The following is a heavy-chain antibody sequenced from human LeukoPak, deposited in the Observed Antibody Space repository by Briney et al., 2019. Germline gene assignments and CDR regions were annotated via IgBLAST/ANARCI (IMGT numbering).Heavy chain of an antibody. J-gene: IGHJ4*02. CDR1: GFTFSSYA. CDR3: ARKQAIGYAPLDY. V-gene: IGHV3-30*04. CDR2: ISYDGSNK. D-gene: IGHD3-16*01. Sequence: GGSLRLSCAASGFTFSSYAMHGVRQAPGKGLEWGAVISYDGSNKYYADSVKGRFTISRDSSKNTLYLHMNSLRGEDTAVYYCARKQAIGYAPLDYWGQGTLVSVSS.